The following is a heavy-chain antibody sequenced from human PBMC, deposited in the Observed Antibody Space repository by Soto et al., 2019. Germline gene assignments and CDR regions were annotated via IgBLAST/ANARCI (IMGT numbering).Heavy chain of an antibody. CDR2: IYYSGST. CDR3: VRSGHSFGGVI. V-gene: IGHV4-39*07. D-gene: IGHD3-16*01. Sequence: SETLSLTCTVSGGSISSSSYYWGWIRQPPGKGLEWIGSIYYSGSTYYNPSLKSRVTISVDTSKNQFSLKLSSVTAADTAVYYCVRSGHSFGGVIWGLGTLVT. CDR1: GGSISSSSYY. J-gene: IGHJ4*02.